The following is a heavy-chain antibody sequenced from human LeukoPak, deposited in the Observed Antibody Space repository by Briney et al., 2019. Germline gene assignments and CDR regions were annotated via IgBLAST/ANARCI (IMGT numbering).Heavy chain of an antibody. Sequence: GGSLRLSCATSGFTFTTYGIHWARQAPGKGLEWVAFISYDGSNKYYADSVKGRFTISRDNSKNTLYLQINSLRGEDTAVYYCASQGEERYKSGWPPFDYWGQGTLVTVSS. CDR3: ASQGEERYKSGWPPFDY. V-gene: IGHV3-30-3*01. J-gene: IGHJ4*02. CDR2: ISYDGSNK. CDR1: GFTFTTYG. D-gene: IGHD6-19*01.